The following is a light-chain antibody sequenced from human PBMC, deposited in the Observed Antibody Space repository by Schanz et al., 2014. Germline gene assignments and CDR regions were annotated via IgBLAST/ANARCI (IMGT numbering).Light chain of an antibody. CDR3: AAWDDSLNWV. CDR2: DNN. CDR1: TSNLGATYD. V-gene: IGLV1-40*01. Sequence: QSVLTQPPSVSGAPGQRVTISCTGSTSNLGATYDVHWYQQLPGTATKLLIYDNNKRPSGIPDRFSGSKSGTSATLGISGLQSEDEADYYCAAWDDSLNWVFGGGTKLPVL. J-gene: IGLJ3*02.